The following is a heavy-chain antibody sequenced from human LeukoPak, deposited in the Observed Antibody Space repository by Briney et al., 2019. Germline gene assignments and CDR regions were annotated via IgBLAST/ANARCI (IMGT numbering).Heavy chain of an antibody. CDR2: IYYSGST. J-gene: IGHJ4*02. D-gene: IGHD2-21*01. CDR1: GGSISSGDYY. V-gene: IGHV4-30-4*08. CDR3: ARRAYCGGDCYLWFDY. Sequence: SETLSLTCTVSGGSISSGDYYWSWIRQPPGKGLEWIGYIYYSGSTYYNPSLKSRVTISVDTSKNQFSLKLSSVTAADTAVYYCARRAYCGGDCYLWFDYWGQGTLVTVSS.